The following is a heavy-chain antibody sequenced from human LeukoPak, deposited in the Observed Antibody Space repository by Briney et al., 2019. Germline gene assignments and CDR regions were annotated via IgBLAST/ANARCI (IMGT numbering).Heavy chain of an antibody. J-gene: IGHJ4*02. CDR3: AKDPGDDYYDSSGYSYFDY. CDR2: ISGSGGST. D-gene: IGHD3-22*01. V-gene: IGHV3-23*01. CDR1: GFTFSSYA. Sequence: PGGSLRLSCAASGFTFSSYAMSWVRQAPGKGLEWVSAISGSGGSTYYADSVKGRFTISRDNSKNTLYLQMNSLRAEDTAVYYCAKDPGDDYYDSSGYSYFDYWGQGTLVTSPQ.